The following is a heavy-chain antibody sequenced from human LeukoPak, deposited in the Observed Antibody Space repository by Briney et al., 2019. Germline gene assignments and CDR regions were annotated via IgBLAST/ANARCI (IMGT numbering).Heavy chain of an antibody. CDR2: IFYSGNT. V-gene: IGHV4-39*01. J-gene: IGHJ4*02. CDR3: ARQGPYSYGSGIYYNGHFDY. CDR1: GASINSSTYY. D-gene: IGHD3-10*01. Sequence: SETLSLTCTVSGASINSSTYYWGWIRQPPGKGLEWIGSIFYSGNTLYNPSLKSRVTISVNTPKNQFSLKLSSVTAADTAVFYCARQGPYSYGSGIYYNGHFDYWAQGILVTVSS.